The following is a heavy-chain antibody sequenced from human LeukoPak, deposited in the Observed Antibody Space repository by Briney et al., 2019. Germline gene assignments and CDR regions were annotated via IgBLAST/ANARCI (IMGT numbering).Heavy chain of an antibody. CDR2: IGYSGST. V-gene: IGHV4-59*08. CDR3: ARQGGSFAFDI. Sequence: SETLSLTCTVSAGSMSSFYWSWIRQPPGKGLEWIGFIGYSGSTKYKPSLKSRVTISVDTSKNQFSLKLNSVTAADTAVYYCARQGGSFAFDIWGQGTMVTVSS. CDR1: AGSMSSFY. D-gene: IGHD1-26*01. J-gene: IGHJ3*02.